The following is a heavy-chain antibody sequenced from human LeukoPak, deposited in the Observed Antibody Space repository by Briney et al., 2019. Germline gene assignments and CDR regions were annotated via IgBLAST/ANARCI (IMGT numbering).Heavy chain of an antibody. V-gene: IGHV3-11*04. J-gene: IGHJ6*02. CDR3: ARDQCSGGSCYSYYYYGMDV. CDR2: ISSSGSTI. Sequence: LSLTCAVYGGSFSGYYWTWIRQPPGKGLEWVSYISSSGSTIYYADSVKGRFTISRDNAKNSLYLQMNSLRAEDTAVYYCARDQCSGGSCYSYYYYGMDVWGQGTTVTVSS. CDR1: GGSFSGYY. D-gene: IGHD2-15*01.